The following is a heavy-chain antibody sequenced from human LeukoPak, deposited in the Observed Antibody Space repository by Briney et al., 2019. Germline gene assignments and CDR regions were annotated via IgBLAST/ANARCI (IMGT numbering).Heavy chain of an antibody. J-gene: IGHJ4*02. CDR1: GGTFSSYA. Sequence: SVKVSXKASGGTFSSYAISWVRQAPGQGLEWMGRIIPIFGTANYAQKFQGRVTITTDESTSTAYMELSSLRSEDTAVYYCARDRGAHFDYWGQGTLVTVSS. D-gene: IGHD3-10*01. V-gene: IGHV1-69*05. CDR2: IIPIFGTA. CDR3: ARDRGAHFDY.